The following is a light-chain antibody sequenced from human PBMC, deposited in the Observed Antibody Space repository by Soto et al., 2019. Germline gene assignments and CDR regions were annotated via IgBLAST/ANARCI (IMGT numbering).Light chain of an antibody. CDR3: QQYKSYPWT. Sequence: DIRMTQSPSTLSASVGDRVTITCRASQSISSWLAWYQQKAGKAPKLLIYKASSLESGVPSRFSGSGSGTEFTLTISSLQPDDFATYYCQQYKSYPWTFGQGTKVEIK. V-gene: IGKV1-5*03. CDR1: QSISSW. J-gene: IGKJ1*01. CDR2: KAS.